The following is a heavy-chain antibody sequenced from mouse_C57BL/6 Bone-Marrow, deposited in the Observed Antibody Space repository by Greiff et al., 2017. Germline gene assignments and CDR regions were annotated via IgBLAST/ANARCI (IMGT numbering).Heavy chain of an antibody. D-gene: IGHD2-10*02. CDR1: GYTFSSYW. J-gene: IGHJ2*01. Sequence: VQLQQSGAELMKPGASVKISCKASGYTFSSYWIEWVKQRPGHGLEWIGEILPGSGSTNYNEKLQGKATFTADTSSNTAYMQLSSLTSEDSAVYYCARSQYGNYYFDYWGQDTTLTVSS. V-gene: IGHV1-9*01. CDR3: ARSQYGNYYFDY. CDR2: ILPGSGST.